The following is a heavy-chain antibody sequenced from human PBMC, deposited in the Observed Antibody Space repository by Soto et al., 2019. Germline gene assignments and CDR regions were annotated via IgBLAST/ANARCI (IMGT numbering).Heavy chain of an antibody. CDR3: ATNKASYGMDV. V-gene: IGHV3-7*01. CDR1: GFNFSNYW. CDR2: IKKDGSER. Sequence: PGGSLRLSCAASGFNFSNYWMRWFRQAPGKGLEWVANIKKDGSERYYVDSVKGRFTISRDNAKQSLYLQMNSLRAEDTAVYYCATNKASYGMDVWGQGTTVTVSS. J-gene: IGHJ6*02.